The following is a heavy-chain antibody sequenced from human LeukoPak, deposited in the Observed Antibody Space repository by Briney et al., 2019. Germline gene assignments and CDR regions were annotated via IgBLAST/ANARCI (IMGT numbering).Heavy chain of an antibody. CDR3: AREIATAATGAFDI. V-gene: IGHV3-13*04. J-gene: IGHJ3*02. Sequence: GGSLRLSCAASGFTLSRYDMHWVRQVTGKGLEWVSAIGTAGDTYYSGSVKGRFTISRDNAKNTLYLQLNSLRVEDTAVYYCAREIATAATGAFDIWGQGTMVTVSS. CDR1: GFTLSRYD. CDR2: IGTAGDT. D-gene: IGHD6-13*01.